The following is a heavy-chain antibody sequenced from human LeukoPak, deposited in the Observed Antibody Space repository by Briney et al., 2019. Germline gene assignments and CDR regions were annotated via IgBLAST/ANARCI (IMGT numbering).Heavy chain of an antibody. CDR3: ARGTYDFWSGYYLIY. CDR1: GGSISSYY. D-gene: IGHD3-3*01. Sequence: PSETLSLTCTVSGGSISSYYWGWIRQPPGKGLEWIGSIYHSGSTYYNPSLKSRVTISVDTSENQFSLKLSSVTAADTAVYYCARGTYDFWSGYYLIYWGQGTLVTVSS. J-gene: IGHJ4*02. V-gene: IGHV4-38-2*02. CDR2: IYHSGST.